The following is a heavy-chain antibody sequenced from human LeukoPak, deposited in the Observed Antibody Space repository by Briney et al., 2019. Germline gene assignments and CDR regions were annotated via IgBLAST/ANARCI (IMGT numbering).Heavy chain of an antibody. Sequence: ASVKVSCKASGYPFINYDIKWVRQATGQGLEWMGWMNPNSGNRGYAQKFQGRVSMTRDTSVSTAYMELSSLTPEDTAVYYCARGRKQWLVAYYFDYWGQGTLVTVSS. J-gene: IGHJ4*02. D-gene: IGHD6-19*01. V-gene: IGHV1-8*01. CDR1: GYPFINYD. CDR3: ARGRKQWLVAYYFDY. CDR2: MNPNSGNR.